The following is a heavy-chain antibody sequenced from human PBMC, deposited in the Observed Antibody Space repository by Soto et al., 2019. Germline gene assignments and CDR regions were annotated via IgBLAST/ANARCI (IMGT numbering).Heavy chain of an antibody. CDR2: INPNSGGT. CDR1: GYTFTGYY. V-gene: IGHV1-2*02. Sequence: GASVKVSCKASGYTFTGYYMHWVRQAPGQGLEWMGWINPNSGGTNYAQKFQGRVTMTRDTSISTAYMELSRLRSDDTAVYYCARDSLNCSSTSCQGGFFDYWGQGTLVTVSS. D-gene: IGHD2-2*01. CDR3: ARDSLNCSSTSCQGGFFDY. J-gene: IGHJ4*02.